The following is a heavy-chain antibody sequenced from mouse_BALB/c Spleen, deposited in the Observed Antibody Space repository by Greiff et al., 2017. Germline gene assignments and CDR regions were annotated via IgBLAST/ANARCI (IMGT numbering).Heavy chain of an antibody. D-gene: IGHD1-1*01. J-gene: IGHJ4*01. CDR3: ARQSTVRAMDY. CDR1: GFTFSSYY. CDR2: INSNGGST. V-gene: IGHV5-6-2*01. Sequence: EVHLVESGGGLVKLGGSLKLSCAASGFTFSSYYMSWVRQTPEKRLELVAAINSNGGSTYYPDTVKGRFTISRDNAKNTLYLQMSSLKSEDTALYYCARQSTVRAMDYWGQGTSVTVSS.